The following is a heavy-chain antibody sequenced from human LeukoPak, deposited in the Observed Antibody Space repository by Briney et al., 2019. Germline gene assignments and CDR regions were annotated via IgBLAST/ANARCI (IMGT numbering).Heavy chain of an antibody. Sequence: PGGSLRLSCAASGFTFSNAWMSWVRQAPGKGLEWVSTMSGDATSTYYADSVKGRFTISRDNSKNTLYLQMNSLRAEDTAVYYCAKRTSGSSWYSSDYWGQGTLVTVSS. CDR2: MSGDATST. CDR1: GFTFSNAW. D-gene: IGHD6-13*01. V-gene: IGHV3-23*01. CDR3: AKRTSGSSWYSSDY. J-gene: IGHJ4*02.